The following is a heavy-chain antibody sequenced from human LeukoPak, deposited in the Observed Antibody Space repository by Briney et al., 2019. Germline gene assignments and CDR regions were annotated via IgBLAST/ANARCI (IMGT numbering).Heavy chain of an antibody. CDR3: AKDAYRSGYFLRATRGFDY. Sequence: PGGSLRLSRAASGFTFSSYSMNWVRQAPGKGLEWVSSISSSSSYIYYADSVKGRFTISRDNAKNSLYLQMNSLRAEDMALYYCAKDAYRSGYFLRATRGFDYWGQGTLVTVSS. CDR2: ISSSSSYI. V-gene: IGHV3-21*04. D-gene: IGHD3-22*01. J-gene: IGHJ4*02. CDR1: GFTFSSYS.